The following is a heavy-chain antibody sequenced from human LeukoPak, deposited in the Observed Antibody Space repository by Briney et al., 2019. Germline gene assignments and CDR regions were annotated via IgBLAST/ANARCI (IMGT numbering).Heavy chain of an antibody. J-gene: IGHJ3*01. Sequence: GGSLRLSCAASGFTFSSYAMNWIRQAPGKGLEWVSAISGSDGTTYYADSVKGRFTISRDNAKNSLYLQMNSLRAEDTALYHCVRDRHNAFDLWGQGTMVTVSS. D-gene: IGHD2-21*01. V-gene: IGHV3-23*01. CDR2: ISGSDGTT. CDR3: VRDRHNAFDL. CDR1: GFTFSSYA.